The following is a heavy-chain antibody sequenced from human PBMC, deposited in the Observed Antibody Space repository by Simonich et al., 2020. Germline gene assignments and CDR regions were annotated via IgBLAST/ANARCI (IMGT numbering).Heavy chain of an antibody. Sequence: QVQLQESGPRLVQPSETLSLTCTVSGGSISSYYWSWIRQPPGKGLEWIGYIYYSGSTNDKPSLKSLVTLAVATSKNQVSLKRSSVTAADTAVYYCARHDRWLQFYFDYWGQGTLVTVSS. CDR1: GGSISSYY. V-gene: IGHV4-59*08. CDR2: IYYSGST. D-gene: IGHD5-12*01. J-gene: IGHJ4*02. CDR3: ARHDRWLQFYFDY.